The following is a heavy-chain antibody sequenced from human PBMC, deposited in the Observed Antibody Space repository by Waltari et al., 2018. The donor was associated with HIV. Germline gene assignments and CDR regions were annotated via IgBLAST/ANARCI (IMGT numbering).Heavy chain of an antibody. V-gene: IGHV3-7*01. CDR3: ARDRGGDAFDI. CDR1: GFTFSGFW. CDR2: KKQDGSEK. Sequence: EVQLVESGGGLVQPGGSLRLSCAASGFTFSGFWLRWVRQAPGKGLEWVANKKQDGSEKYYVDSVKGRFTISRDNAKNSLYLQMNSLRAEDTAVYYCARDRGGDAFDIWGQGTMVTVSS. J-gene: IGHJ3*02.